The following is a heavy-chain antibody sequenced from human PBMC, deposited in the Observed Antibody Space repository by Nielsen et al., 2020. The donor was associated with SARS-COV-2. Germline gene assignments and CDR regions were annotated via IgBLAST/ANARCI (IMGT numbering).Heavy chain of an antibody. Sequence: SETLSLTCAVYGGSFSGYYWSWIRQPPGKGLEWIGEINHSGSTNYNPSLKSRVTISVDTSKNQFSLKLSSVTAADTAVYYCARVGYSSSWYPFYFDYWGQGTLVTVSS. V-gene: IGHV4-34*01. CDR1: GGSFSGYY. CDR2: INHSGST. J-gene: IGHJ4*02. CDR3: ARVGYSSSWYPFYFDY. D-gene: IGHD6-13*01.